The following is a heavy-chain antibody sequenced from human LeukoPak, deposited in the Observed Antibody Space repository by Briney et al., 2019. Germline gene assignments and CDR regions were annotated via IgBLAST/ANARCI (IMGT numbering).Heavy chain of an antibody. V-gene: IGHV3-23*01. CDR2: ISGCDTRT. D-gene: IGHD6-19*01. J-gene: IGHJ4*02. Sequence: GGSLTHSWLTAGFTFCSTAMSSSRQVPGHGLETASAISGCDTRTYYADSVKGRFTISRDNSKNALYLQMSSLRAEDTAVYYCAKPLSGWYSFDYWGQGTLVTVSS. CDR1: GFTFCSTA. CDR3: AKPLSGWYSFDY.